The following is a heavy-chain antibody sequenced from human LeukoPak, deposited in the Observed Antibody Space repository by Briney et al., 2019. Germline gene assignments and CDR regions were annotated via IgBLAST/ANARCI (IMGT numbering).Heavy chain of an antibody. CDR2: ISGSSNDK. J-gene: IGHJ1*01. CDR1: GFTFSRYS. V-gene: IGHV3-21*01. Sequence: PGGSLRLSCLASGFTFSRYSMKWVRQAPGEGLEWVSSISGSSNDKHYIDSVKGRFTISRDNAKNSLFLQMNSLRAEDTAVYYCVRAEASSGSSDYFQHWGQGTRVTVSS. CDR3: VRAEASSGSSDYFQH. D-gene: IGHD1-26*01.